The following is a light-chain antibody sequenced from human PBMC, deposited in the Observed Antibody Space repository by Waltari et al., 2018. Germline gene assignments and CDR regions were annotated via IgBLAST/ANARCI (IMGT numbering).Light chain of an antibody. V-gene: IGLV6-57*02. Sequence: FMLTQPHSVSESPGKTVTISCTASSGRIATNYVHWYQPRPGSAPTTVIYDDRQRPAGVPDRFSGSIDDFSNSASLTISELQTEDEADYYCQSYYNRSLVFGGGTRLTVL. J-gene: IGLJ2*01. CDR3: QSYYNRSLV. CDR2: DDR. CDR1: SGRIATNY.